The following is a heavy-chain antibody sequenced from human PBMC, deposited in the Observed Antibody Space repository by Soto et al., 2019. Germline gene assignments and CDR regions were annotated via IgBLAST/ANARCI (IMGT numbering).Heavy chain of an antibody. CDR3: ARGSKGSSWYAYWFDP. V-gene: IGHV1-8*01. CDR2: MNPNRGNT. Sequence: QVQLVQSGAEVKKPGASVKVSCKASGYTFTSYDINWVRQATGQGLEWMGWMNPNRGNTGYAQKFQGRGTMTRNTSICTAYMELSSLRSEDTALYYCARGSKGSSWYAYWFDPWGQGTLVTVSS. J-gene: IGHJ5*02. D-gene: IGHD6-13*01. CDR1: GYTFTSYD.